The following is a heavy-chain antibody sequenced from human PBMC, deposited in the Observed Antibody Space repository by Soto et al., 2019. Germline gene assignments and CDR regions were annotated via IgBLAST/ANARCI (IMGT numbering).Heavy chain of an antibody. CDR1: GYSFTSYW. J-gene: IGHJ5*02. CDR3: ARLSTHSSGWFFWFDP. D-gene: IGHD6-19*01. CDR2: IDPSDSYT. V-gene: IGHV5-10-1*01. Sequence: PWESLKISCKGSGYSFTSYWISWVLQMPGKGLEWMGRIDPSDSYTNYSPSFQGHVTISADKSISTAYLQWSSLKASDTAMYYCARLSTHSSGWFFWFDPWGQGTLVTVSS.